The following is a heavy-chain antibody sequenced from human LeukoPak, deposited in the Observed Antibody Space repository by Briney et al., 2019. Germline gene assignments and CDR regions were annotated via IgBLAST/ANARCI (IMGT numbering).Heavy chain of an antibody. CDR3: ARDSGYYFDY. J-gene: IGHJ4*02. CDR1: GFTFSSXA. Sequence: PGGSXXXXXXASGFTFSSXAXXXVRXAPGKGXEWVSAISGSGGSTYYADSVKGRFTISRDNSKNTLYLQMNSLRAEDTAVYYCARDSGYYFDYWGQGTLVTVSS. CDR2: ISGSGGST. V-gene: IGHV3-23*01. D-gene: IGHD3-22*01.